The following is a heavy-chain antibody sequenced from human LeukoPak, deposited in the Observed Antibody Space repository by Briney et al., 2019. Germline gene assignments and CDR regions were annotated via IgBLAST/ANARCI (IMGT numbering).Heavy chain of an antibody. D-gene: IGHD6-13*01. V-gene: IGHV4-4*07. CDR2: IHFNGNT. Sequence: SETLSLTCAVSGDSISNNYWSWIRQPAGKGLEWISRIHFNGNTDYNPSLKSRVTTSIDTPRNQFSLKLSSVTAADTAVFYCARDRGGSSWYNYYDAWGQGILVTVSS. CDR3: ARDRGGSSWYNYYDA. CDR1: GDSISNNY. J-gene: IGHJ4*02.